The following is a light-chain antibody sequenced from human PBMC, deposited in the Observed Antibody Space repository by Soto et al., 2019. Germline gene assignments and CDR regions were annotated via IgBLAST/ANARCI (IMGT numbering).Light chain of an antibody. J-gene: IGLJ1*01. CDR1: SSDVGSYTY. V-gene: IGLV2-11*01. CDR2: DVS. CDR3: CSYAGTYTYV. Sequence: QSALTQPRSVSGSPGRSVTISCTGTSSDVGSYTYVSWYQQHPGKAPKLMIYDVSRRPSGVPDRFSGSKSGNTASLTISGLQAEYEADYYCCSYAGTYTYVFGTGTKLTVL.